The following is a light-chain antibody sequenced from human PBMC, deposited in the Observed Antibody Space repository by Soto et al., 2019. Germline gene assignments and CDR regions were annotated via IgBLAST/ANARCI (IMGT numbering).Light chain of an antibody. CDR1: SSDVGSYNL. V-gene: IGLV2-23*02. CDR3: CSYAGSSTFPFV. Sequence: QSALTQPASVSGSPGQPITISCTGTSSDVGSYNLVSWYQQHPGKAPKLMIYEVSKRPSGVSNRFSGSKSGNTASLTISGLQAEDEADYYCCSYAGSSTFPFVFGTGTKLTVL. J-gene: IGLJ1*01. CDR2: EVS.